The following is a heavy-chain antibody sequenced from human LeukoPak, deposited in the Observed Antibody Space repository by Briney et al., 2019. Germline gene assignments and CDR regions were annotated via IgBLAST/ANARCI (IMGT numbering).Heavy chain of an antibody. CDR3: ARENDGFDI. J-gene: IGHJ3*02. CDR1: GFTFSSHI. CDR2: IKQDGSDK. Sequence: HTGGSLRLSCEASGFTFSSHIISWVRQAPGKGLEWVANIKQDGSDKYYVDSVKGRFTISRDNAKNSLHLQMNSLRVEDTAAYFCARENDGFDIWGQGTTVTVSS. V-gene: IGHV3-7*01.